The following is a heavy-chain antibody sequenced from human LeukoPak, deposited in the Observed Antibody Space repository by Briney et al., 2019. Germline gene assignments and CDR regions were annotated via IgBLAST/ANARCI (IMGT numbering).Heavy chain of an antibody. V-gene: IGHV4-39*01. D-gene: IGHD3-3*01. CDR3: ARGGRFLEYGMDV. J-gene: IGHJ6*02. Sequence: SETLSLTCTVSGGSISSSGYYWGWIRQPPGKGLEWIGSVDYTGITSHSPSLKSRVTISVDTSKNQFSLKVSSVSAADTGVYYCARGGRFLEYGMDVWGQGTTVTVSS. CDR2: VDYTGIT. CDR1: GGSISSSGYY.